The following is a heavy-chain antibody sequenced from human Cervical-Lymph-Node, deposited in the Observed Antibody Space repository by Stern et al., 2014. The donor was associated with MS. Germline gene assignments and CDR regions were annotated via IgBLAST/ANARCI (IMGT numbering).Heavy chain of an antibody. Sequence: QVQLEESGGGVVQPGTSLRLSCEASGFSFSSYGMHWVRQAPGKGLEWVAALWFDGSNKYFGDSVKGRFTISRDNSKDTLYLNMNNLRAEDTALYYCARDRMTTLTRTGKHYYYGMDVWGQGTTVTVSS. J-gene: IGHJ6*02. V-gene: IGHV3-33*01. CDR3: ARDRMTTLTRTGKHYYYGMDV. CDR2: LWFDGSNK. D-gene: IGHD4-17*01. CDR1: GFSFSSYG.